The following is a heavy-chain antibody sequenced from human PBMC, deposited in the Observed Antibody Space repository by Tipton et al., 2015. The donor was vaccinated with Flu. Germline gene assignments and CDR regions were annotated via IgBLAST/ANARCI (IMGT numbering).Heavy chain of an antibody. CDR2: IWHDESDK. V-gene: IGHV3-30*02. Sequence: QVQLVQSGGGVVQPGRSLRLSCVASGFTFGSYDMFWVRQAPGKGLEWVSFIWHDESDKYYADSVKGRFTISRDNSKNALYLLINSLRAEDTAVYYCAKDGWDTSGWYPFDYWGQGTLVTVSA. D-gene: IGHD6-19*01. J-gene: IGHJ4*02. CDR1: GFTFGSYD. CDR3: AKDGWDTSGWYPFDY.